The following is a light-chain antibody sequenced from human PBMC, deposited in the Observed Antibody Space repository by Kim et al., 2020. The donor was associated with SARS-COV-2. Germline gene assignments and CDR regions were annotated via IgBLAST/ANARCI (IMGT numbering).Light chain of an antibody. J-gene: IGKJ4*01. CDR2: DAS. V-gene: IGKV1-33*01. CDR3: QQYDRYPLT. Sequence: DIQMTQSPSSLSASIGDGVTITCQASQDISNYLDWYQQKPGKAPTLLIYDASNLETGVPSRFSGSGSGTDFTVTIDGLQPEDIATYYCQQYDRYPLTFGGGTKVEIK. CDR1: QDISNY.